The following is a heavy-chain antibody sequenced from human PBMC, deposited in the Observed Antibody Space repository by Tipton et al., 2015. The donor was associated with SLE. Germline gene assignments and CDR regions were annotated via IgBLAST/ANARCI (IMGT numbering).Heavy chain of an antibody. CDR2: ISHRGGT. CDR3: ARNAGSYSSSMGYYHYYFMDV. CDR1: GGSISSGNYY. D-gene: IGHD6-6*01. J-gene: IGHJ6*03. Sequence: TLSLTCNVSGGSISSGNYYWSWIRQPPGKVLEYIGYISHRGGTYYNPSLKSRVTISLDTSNTQFSLKLTSVTAADTAMYYCARNAGSYSSSMGYYHYYFMDVWGKGTTVTVSS. V-gene: IGHV4-61*01.